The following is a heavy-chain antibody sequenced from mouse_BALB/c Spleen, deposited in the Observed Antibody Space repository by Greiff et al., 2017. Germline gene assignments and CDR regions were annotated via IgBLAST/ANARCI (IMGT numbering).Heavy chain of an antibody. J-gene: IGHJ3*01. CDR2: ISDGGSYT. Sequence: EVQGVESGGGLVKPGGSLKLSCAASGFTFSDYYMYWVRQTPEKRLEWVATISDGGSYTYYPDSVKGRFTISRDNAKNNLYLQMSSLKSEDTAMYYCARHYEDDPSWFAYWGQGTLVTVSA. D-gene: IGHD2-4*01. CDR3: ARHYEDDPSWFAY. V-gene: IGHV5-4*02. CDR1: GFTFSDYY.